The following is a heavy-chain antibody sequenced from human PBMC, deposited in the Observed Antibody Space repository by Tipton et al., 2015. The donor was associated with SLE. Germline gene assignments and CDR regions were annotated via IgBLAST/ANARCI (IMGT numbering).Heavy chain of an antibody. CDR3: AKARDRQGFYYYYYMDV. Sequence: SLRLSCTASGFFFDDYAMYWVRQAPGKGLEWVSGISWHSASMGYADSVQGRFTISRDNAKNSLYLQMNSLRPEDTALYYCAKARDRQGFYYYYYMDVWGKGTAVTVSS. J-gene: IGHJ6*03. V-gene: IGHV3-9*01. CDR2: ISWHSASM. CDR1: GFFFDDYA. D-gene: IGHD2-21*02.